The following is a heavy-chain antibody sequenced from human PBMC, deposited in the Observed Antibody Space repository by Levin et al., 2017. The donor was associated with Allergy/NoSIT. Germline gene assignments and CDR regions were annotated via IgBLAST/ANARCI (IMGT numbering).Heavy chain of an antibody. CDR3: ARRGRSQGWFDP. CDR1: GYNFGNYW. V-gene: IGHV5-51*01. J-gene: IGHJ5*02. CDR2: IYPGDSDT. Sequence: GESLKISCKGSGYNFGNYWIGWVRLMPGKGLEWMGVIYPGDSDTRYSPSFQGQVTISADKSISTAYRQWSSLKASDSAIYYCARRGRSQGWFDPWGQGTLVTVSS. D-gene: IGHD3-16*01.